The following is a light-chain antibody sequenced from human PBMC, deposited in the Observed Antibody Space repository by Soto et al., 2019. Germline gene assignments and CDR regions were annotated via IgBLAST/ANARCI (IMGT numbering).Light chain of an antibody. CDR1: SSDVGGFNY. CDR3: RSYTSRSTLVV. Sequence: QSALTQPASVSGSPGQSITISCTGTSSDVGGFNYVSWYQQHPGKAPKLMIYDVSNRPSGVSNRFSGSKSGNTASLTISGLQAEDEADYYCRSYTSRSTLVVFGGGTKVTVL. V-gene: IGLV2-14*01. J-gene: IGLJ2*01. CDR2: DVS.